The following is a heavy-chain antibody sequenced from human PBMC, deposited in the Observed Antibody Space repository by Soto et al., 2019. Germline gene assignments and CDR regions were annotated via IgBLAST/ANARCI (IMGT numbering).Heavy chain of an antibody. D-gene: IGHD3-3*01. CDR2: IIPIFGTA. Sequence: GASVKVSCKASGGTFSSYAISWVRQAPGQGLEWMGGIIPIFGTANYAQKFQGRVTITADESTSTAYMELSSLRSEDTAVYYCARDLVCRDSWSDLKRCYGMDVWGQGTTVTVSS. CDR1: GGTFSSYA. J-gene: IGHJ6*02. V-gene: IGHV1-69*13. CDR3: ARDLVCRDSWSDLKRCYGMDV.